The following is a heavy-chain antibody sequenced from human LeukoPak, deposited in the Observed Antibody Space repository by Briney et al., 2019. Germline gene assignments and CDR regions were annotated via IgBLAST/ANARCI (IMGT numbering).Heavy chain of an antibody. V-gene: IGHV4-59*01. CDR1: DDSISSYY. J-gene: IGHJ5*02. CDR2: IHYSGST. D-gene: IGHD6-19*01. Sequence: PSETLSLTCTVSDDSISSYYRSWIRQPPGKGLEWIGYIHYSGSTNYNPSLKSRVTISIDTSKKQFSLKLSSVTAADTAVYYCARTGWYRTPSSPNWFDPWGQGTLVTVSS. CDR3: ARTGWYRTPSSPNWFDP.